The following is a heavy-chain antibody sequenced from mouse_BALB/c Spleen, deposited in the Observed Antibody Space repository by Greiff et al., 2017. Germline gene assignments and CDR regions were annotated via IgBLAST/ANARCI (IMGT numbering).Heavy chain of an antibody. Sequence: QVQLKQSGAELVKPGAPVKLSCKASGYTFTSYWMNWVKQRPGRGLEWIGRIDPSDSETHYNQKFKDKATLTVDKSSSTAYIQLSSLTSEDSAVYYCARVIPHWYFDVWGAGTTVTVSS. D-gene: IGHD2-13*01. CDR1: GYTFTSYW. CDR2: IDPSDSET. J-gene: IGHJ1*01. V-gene: IGHV1-69*02. CDR3: ARVIPHWYFDV.